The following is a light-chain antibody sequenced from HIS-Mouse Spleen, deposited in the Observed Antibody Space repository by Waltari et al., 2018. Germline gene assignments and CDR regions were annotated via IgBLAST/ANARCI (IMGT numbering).Light chain of an antibody. CDR1: SSDVGGYNY. J-gene: IGLJ1*01. CDR2: EVS. CDR3: SSYTSSSTLV. Sequence: QSALTQPASVSGSPGQSITISCTGTSSDVGGYNYVSWYQQHPGKAPKLIIYEVSNRPSGLSNRFSVSKSGNTASLTISGLQAEDEADYYCSSYTSSSTLVFGTGTKVTVL. V-gene: IGLV2-14*01.